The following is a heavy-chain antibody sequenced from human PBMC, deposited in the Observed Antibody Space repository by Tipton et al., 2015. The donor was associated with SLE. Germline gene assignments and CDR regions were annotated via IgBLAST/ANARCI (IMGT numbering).Heavy chain of an antibody. CDR3: ASGKLSYGGGDN. Sequence: TLSLTCTVSGGSISRIGYYWSWIRQHPGKGLEWIGYIYHTGSTYYNPSLESRLTISIDTSKNQFSLRLTSMTPADTALYYCASGKLSYGGGDNWGQGTLVTVSS. CDR2: IYHTGST. V-gene: IGHV4-31*03. CDR1: GGSISRIGYY. J-gene: IGHJ4*02. D-gene: IGHD3-10*01.